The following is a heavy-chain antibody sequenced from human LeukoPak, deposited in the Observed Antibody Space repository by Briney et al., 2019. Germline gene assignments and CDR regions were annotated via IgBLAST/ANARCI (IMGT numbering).Heavy chain of an antibody. V-gene: IGHV4-61*08. CDR1: GGSISSGGYY. Sequence: SETLSLTCTVSGGSISSGGYYWSWIRQPPGKGLEWIGYIYYSGSTNYNPSLKSRVTISVDTSKNQFSLKLSSVTAADTAVYYCARGPADHRYYYYGMDVWGQGTTVTVSS. D-gene: IGHD1-14*01. J-gene: IGHJ6*02. CDR2: IYYSGST. CDR3: ARGPADHRYYYYGMDV.